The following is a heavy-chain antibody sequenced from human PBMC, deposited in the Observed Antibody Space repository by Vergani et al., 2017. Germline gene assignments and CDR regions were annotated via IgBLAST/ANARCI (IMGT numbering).Heavy chain of an antibody. J-gene: IGHJ5*02. Sequence: EVQLVESGGGLVKPGGSLRLSCAASGFTFSSYSMNWVRQAPGKGLEWVGRIKSKTDGGTTDYAAPVKGRFTISRDDSKNTLYLQMNSLKTEDTAVYYFTTDAYSGYDYSLGHLGQGTLVHVS. CDR3: TTDAYSGYDYSLGH. CDR1: GFTFSSYS. D-gene: IGHD5-12*01. V-gene: IGHV3-15*01. CDR2: IKSKTDGGTT.